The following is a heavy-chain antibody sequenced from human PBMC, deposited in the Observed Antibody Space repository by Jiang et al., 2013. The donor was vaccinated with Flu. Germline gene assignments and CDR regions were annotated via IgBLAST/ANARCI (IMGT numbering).Heavy chain of an antibody. J-gene: IGHJ4*02. CDR2: INTDTGTP. V-gene: IGHV7-4-1*02. CDR1: GYTFTTCG. CDR3: VRDSKLGGKLLLDY. D-gene: IGHD3-16*01. Sequence: QSGSELKPPGASVKISCKASGYTFTTCGLHWVRQAPGQGLEWMGWINTDTGTPTYAQGFPGRFVFSLDTSVSAAYLQINRLEAEDTAMYFCVRDSKLGGKLLLDYWGQGALVTVSS.